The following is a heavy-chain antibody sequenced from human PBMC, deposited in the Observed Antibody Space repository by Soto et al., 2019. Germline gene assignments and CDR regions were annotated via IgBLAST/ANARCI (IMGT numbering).Heavy chain of an antibody. V-gene: IGHV3-15*07. CDR3: TKTIPRFDTYYYDSSGYYEDWFDP. Sequence: GGSLRLSCAASGFTFSNAWMNWVRQAPGKGLEWVGRIKSKTDGGTTDYAAPGRGRFTIARDHSKNTLYLQMNSLKTDDTAFYYCTKTIPRFDTYYYDSSGYYEDWFDPWGQGTLVTVSS. CDR2: IKSKTDGGTT. D-gene: IGHD3-22*01. J-gene: IGHJ5*02. CDR1: GFTFSNAW.